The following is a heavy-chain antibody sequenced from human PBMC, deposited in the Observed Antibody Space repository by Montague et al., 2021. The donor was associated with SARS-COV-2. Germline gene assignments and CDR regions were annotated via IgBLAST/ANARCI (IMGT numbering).Heavy chain of an antibody. J-gene: IGHJ5*02. V-gene: IGHV4-59*12. CDR1: GGSIRNYF. D-gene: IGHD3-16*01. CDR2: IYYTGST. Sequence: SETLSLTCTVSGGSIRNYFWSWIRQPPGKGLEWIGYIYYTGSTNXXPSLKSRVTMSISMSENQFSLNLNSVTAADTAVYYCARAFGAHENWFDAWGQGTLVTVSS. CDR3: ARAFGAHENWFDA.